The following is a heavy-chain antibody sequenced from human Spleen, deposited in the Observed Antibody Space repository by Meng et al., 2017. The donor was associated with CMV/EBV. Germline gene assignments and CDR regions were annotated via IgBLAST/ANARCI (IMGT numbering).Heavy chain of an antibody. Sequence: GESLKISCTASGFTFSRYAMSWVRQAPGKGLEWVSSIRGSDGRTYYADSVKGRFTISRDNSKNTFYVQMKSLRAEDTAVYYCAKAHGYYYYYGMDVWGQGTTVTVSS. D-gene: IGHD5-24*01. V-gene: IGHV3-23*01. CDR2: IRGSDGRT. CDR3: AKAHGYYYYYGMDV. J-gene: IGHJ6*01. CDR1: GFTFSRYA.